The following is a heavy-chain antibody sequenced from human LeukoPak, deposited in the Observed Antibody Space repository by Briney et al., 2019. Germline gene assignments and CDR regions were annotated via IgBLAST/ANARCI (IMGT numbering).Heavy chain of an antibody. J-gene: IGHJ2*01. Sequence: GGSLRFSCAASGFTFNNYWMSWVRQAPGKGLEWVANIKEDGSEKYYVDSVKGRFTISRDNAKSSLYLQMNSLRAEDTAVYSCARELRSNWYFDLWGRGTLVTVSS. V-gene: IGHV3-7*04. CDR1: GFTFNNYW. CDR2: IKEDGSEK. D-gene: IGHD2-8*01. CDR3: ARELRSNWYFDL.